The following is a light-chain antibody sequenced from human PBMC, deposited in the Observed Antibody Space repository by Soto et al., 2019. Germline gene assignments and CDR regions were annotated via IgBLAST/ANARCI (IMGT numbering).Light chain of an antibody. CDR1: QSVSSN. V-gene: IGKV3-15*01. Sequence: EIVMTQSPATLSVSPGERATLSCRASQSVSSNLAWYQQKPGQAPRLLIYGASTRATGIPARFSGSGSGTEFTHTISSLQSEDFAVYYCQQSWTFGQGTKVEIK. CDR2: GAS. CDR3: QQSWT. J-gene: IGKJ1*01.